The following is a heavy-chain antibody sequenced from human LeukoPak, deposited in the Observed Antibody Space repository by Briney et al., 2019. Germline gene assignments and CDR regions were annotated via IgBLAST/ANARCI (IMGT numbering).Heavy chain of an antibody. CDR1: GDSLSSGDCY. Sequence: PSQTLSLTCTVSGDSLSSGDCYWSWIRQPPGKGLEWIGEINHSGSTNYNPSLKSRVTISVDTPKNQFSLKLTSVTAADTAVYYCARGPPYIVVVTAIGFFDHWGQGTLVTVSS. V-gene: IGHV4-30-4*08. CDR2: INHSGST. CDR3: ARGPPYIVVVTAIGFFDH. J-gene: IGHJ4*02. D-gene: IGHD2-21*02.